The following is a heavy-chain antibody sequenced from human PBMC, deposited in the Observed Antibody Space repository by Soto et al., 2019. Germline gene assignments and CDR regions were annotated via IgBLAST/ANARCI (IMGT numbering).Heavy chain of an antibody. V-gene: IGHV4-31*03. J-gene: IGHJ5*02. CDR1: GGSIGSGNYY. D-gene: IGHD2-2*01. Sequence: SETLSLTCTVSGGSIGSGNYYWNWVRQVPGKALEWIGYIHSSGGSYYTPSLNSRVVISLDASNNRFSLHLSSLAAADTAVYYCARHSDIVVVPAPPSGWWFDPWGQGTLVTVSS. CDR2: IHSSGGS. CDR3: ARHSDIVVVPAPPSGWWFDP.